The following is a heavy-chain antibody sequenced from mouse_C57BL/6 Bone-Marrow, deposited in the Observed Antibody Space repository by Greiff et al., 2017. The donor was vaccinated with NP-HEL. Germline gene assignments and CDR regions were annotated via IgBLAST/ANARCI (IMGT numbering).Heavy chain of an antibody. CDR3: ARNGNTNWYFDV. V-gene: IGHV2-9-1*01. Sequence: VQVVESGPGLVAPSQSLSIPCTVSGFSLTSYAISWVRQPPGKGLEWLGVIWTGGGPNYNSALKSRLSISKDNSKSQVFLKMNSRQTDDTARYYCARNGNTNWYFDVWGTGTTVTVSS. J-gene: IGHJ1*03. CDR1: GFSLTSYA. D-gene: IGHD5-2*01. CDR2: IWTGGGP.